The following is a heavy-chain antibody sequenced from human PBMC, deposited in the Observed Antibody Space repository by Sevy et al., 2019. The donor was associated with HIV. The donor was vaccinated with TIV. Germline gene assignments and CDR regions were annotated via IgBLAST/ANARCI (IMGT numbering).Heavy chain of an antibody. V-gene: IGHV3-30*03. D-gene: IGHD6-13*01. CDR3: ARDSGYSINWYPAY. CDR1: GFTFSSHG. Sequence: GVSLRLSCAASGFTFSSHGMHWVHQAPGKGLEWVAVMSYDGSYKSYGDSVKGRFTISRDDSKNTLYLQMNSLRPEDTAMYYCARDSGYSINWYPAYWGQGTLVTVSS. CDR2: MSYDGSYK. J-gene: IGHJ4*02.